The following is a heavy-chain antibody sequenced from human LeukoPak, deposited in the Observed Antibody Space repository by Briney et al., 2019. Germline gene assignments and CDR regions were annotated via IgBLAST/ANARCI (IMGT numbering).Heavy chain of an antibody. CDR1: GFTFSSYA. J-gene: IGHJ3*02. CDR2: ISGSGGST. V-gene: IGHV3-23*01. D-gene: IGHD3-3*01. CDR3: ARGLTILDAFDI. Sequence: PGGSLRLSCAASGFTFSSYAMSWVRQAPGKGLEWVSAISGSGGSTYYADSVKGRFTISRDNAKNSLYLQMNSLRAEDTAVYYCARGLTILDAFDIWGQGTMVTVSS.